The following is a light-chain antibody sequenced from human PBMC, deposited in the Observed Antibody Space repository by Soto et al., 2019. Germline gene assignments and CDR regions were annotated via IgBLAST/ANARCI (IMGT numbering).Light chain of an antibody. V-gene: IGKV1-33*01. J-gene: IGKJ4*01. Sequence: DIQMTQSPSSLSASVGDRVTITCQASQDISNYLNWYQQKPGKAPKVLIYDASNLATGVPSRFSGSGSGTDFTFTIDSLQPEDIGTYYCQQYDNLPLTFGGGTKVDIK. CDR3: QQYDNLPLT. CDR1: QDISNY. CDR2: DAS.